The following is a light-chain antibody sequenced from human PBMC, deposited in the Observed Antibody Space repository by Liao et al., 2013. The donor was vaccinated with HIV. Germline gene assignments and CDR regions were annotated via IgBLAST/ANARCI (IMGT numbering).Light chain of an antibody. J-gene: IGLJ2*01. Sequence: SYELTQPPSVSVSPGQTASITCSGDKLGDKYACWYQQKPGQSPVLVIYQDSKRPSGIPERFSGSNSGNTATLTISGTQAMDEADYYCRGRGTAARMVVFGGGTKLTVL. CDR3: RGRGTAARMVV. V-gene: IGLV3-1*01. CDR1: KLGDKY. CDR2: QDS.